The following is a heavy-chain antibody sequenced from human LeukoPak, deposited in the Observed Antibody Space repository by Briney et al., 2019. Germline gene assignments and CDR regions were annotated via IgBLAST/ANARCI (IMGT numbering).Heavy chain of an antibody. J-gene: IGHJ4*02. CDR1: GDSVSSNSAA. CDR2: IYYRSKWFN. CDR3: VRVSGDNLFDH. Sequence: SQTLSLTCAISGDSVSSNSAAWTWIRQSPSRGLEWLGRIYYRSKWFNDYPLSLKSRISIDPDTSKNQFSLHLRAVTPEDTAVYYWVRVSGDNLFDHWGRGTLVTVSS. V-gene: IGHV6-1*01. D-gene: IGHD4-17*01.